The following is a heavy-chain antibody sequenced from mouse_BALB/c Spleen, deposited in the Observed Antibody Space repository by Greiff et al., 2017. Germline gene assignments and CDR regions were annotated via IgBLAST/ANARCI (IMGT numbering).Heavy chain of an antibody. Sequence: DVKLVESGGGLVKPGGSLKLSCAASGFTFSSYAMSWVRQTPEKRLEWVASISSGGSTYYPDSVKGRFTISRDNARNILYLQMSSLRSEDTAMYYCAREGYGNRYYYAMDYWGQGTSVTVSS. D-gene: IGHD2-1*01. V-gene: IGHV5-6-5*01. CDR1: GFTFSSYA. CDR3: AREGYGNRYYYAMDY. CDR2: ISSGGST. J-gene: IGHJ4*01.